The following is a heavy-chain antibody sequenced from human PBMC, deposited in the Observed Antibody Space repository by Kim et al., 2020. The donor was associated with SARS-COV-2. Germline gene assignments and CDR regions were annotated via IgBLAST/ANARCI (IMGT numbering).Heavy chain of an antibody. CDR1: GGSISSSSHF. V-gene: IGHV4-39*01. J-gene: IGHJ4*02. CDR2: SHYSGIA. Sequence: SETLSLICTVSGGSISSSSHFWGWIRQPPGKGLEWIGSSHYSGIAYYNPSLKSRATISVDTSKNQFSLKLKFVTAADTAVYYCARRGDGGHDYGSGYDYWGQGIQVTVSS. CDR3: ARRGDGGHDYGSGYDY. D-gene: IGHD3-10*01.